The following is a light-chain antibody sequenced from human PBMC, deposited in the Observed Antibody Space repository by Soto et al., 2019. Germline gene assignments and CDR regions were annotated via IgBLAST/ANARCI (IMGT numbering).Light chain of an antibody. CDR1: QGVSNSY. CDR2: DAS. Sequence: EIVLTQSPGTLSLSPGERATLSCRASQGVSNSYLAWYQQKPGQAPRLLIYDASSRATGIPDRFSGSGSGTDFTLTISSLEPEDFSLYYCQQYSSSPLTFGQGTKVEIK. V-gene: IGKV3-20*01. J-gene: IGKJ1*01. CDR3: QQYSSSPLT.